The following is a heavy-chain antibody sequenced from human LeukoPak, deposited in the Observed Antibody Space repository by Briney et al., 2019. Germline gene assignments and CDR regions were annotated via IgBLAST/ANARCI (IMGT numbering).Heavy chain of an antibody. Sequence: PGGSLRLSCAASGFTFSTYWMHWDRQAAGEGLMWVSRINSDGSITNYADSVKGRFTISRDNSKSTLFLQMNSLRAEDTAVYYCAKLARYSYVGVYYIDYWGQGTLVTVSS. D-gene: IGHD5-18*01. CDR2: INSDGSIT. CDR3: AKLARYSYVGVYYIDY. CDR1: GFTFSTYW. J-gene: IGHJ4*02. V-gene: IGHV3-74*01.